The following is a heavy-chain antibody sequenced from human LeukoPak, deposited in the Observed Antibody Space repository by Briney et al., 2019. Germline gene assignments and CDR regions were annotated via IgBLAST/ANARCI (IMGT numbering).Heavy chain of an antibody. CDR2: ISYDGSSK. CDR3: ARVYYDGSGGAFDI. D-gene: IGHD3-22*01. J-gene: IGHJ3*02. V-gene: IGHV3-30-3*01. Sequence: GRSLRLSCAASGFTFSSYAMHWVRQAPGKGLKWVAVISYDGSSKYYADSVKGRFTISRDNSKNMLYLQMSSLRAEDRAVYYCARVYYDGSGGAFDIWGQGTMVTVS. CDR1: GFTFSSYA.